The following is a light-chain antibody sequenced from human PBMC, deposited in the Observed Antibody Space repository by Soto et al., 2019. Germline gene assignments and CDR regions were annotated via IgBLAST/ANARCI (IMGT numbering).Light chain of an antibody. CDR3: NSFRVSHLYV. Sequence: QSVLGQPASVSVSPGQTTTISCTGTSTDVGGYNAVSWYQHHPGKAPKLIIYEVTHRPSGVSDRFSASKSGNTASLTISGLQAEDEADYYCNSFRVSHLYVFGTGTKVTVL. CDR1: STDVGGYNA. J-gene: IGLJ1*01. CDR2: EVT. V-gene: IGLV2-14*01.